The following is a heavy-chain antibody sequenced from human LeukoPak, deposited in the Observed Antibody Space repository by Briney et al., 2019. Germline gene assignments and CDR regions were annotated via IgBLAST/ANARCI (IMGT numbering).Heavy chain of an antibody. V-gene: IGHV3-23*01. J-gene: IGHJ3*02. D-gene: IGHD4-17*01. CDR1: GFTFSSYA. CDR3: AKDYFLYGDHGAFDI. CDR2: ISCRGRST. Sequence: GGSLRLSCAASGFTFSSYAMSWIRQAPGKGLEWVSAISCRGRSTYYADYVKGRFTISRDNSKNTLYLQMNSLRAEDTAVYYCAKDYFLYGDHGAFDIWGQGTMVTVSS.